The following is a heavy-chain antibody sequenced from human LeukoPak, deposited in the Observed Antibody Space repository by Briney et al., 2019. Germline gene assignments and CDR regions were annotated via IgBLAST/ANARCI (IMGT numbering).Heavy chain of an antibody. CDR2: IYYSGST. J-gene: IGHJ4*02. D-gene: IGHD3-9*01. CDR1: GGSISISSYY. V-gene: IGHV4-39*01. CDR3: ARRGSAPFWGFDWFSPPDYFDY. Sequence: PSETLSLTCTVSGGSISISSYYWGWIRQPPGKGLEWIGSIYYSGSTYYNPSLKSRVAISVDTSKNQFYPHLSSVTAADTAVYYCARRGSAPFWGFDWFSPPDYFDYWGQGTLVTVSS.